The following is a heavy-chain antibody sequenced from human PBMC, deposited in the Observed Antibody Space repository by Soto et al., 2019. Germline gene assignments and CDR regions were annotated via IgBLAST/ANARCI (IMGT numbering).Heavy chain of an antibody. J-gene: IGHJ3*02. Sequence: QVQLVQSGAEVKKPGSSVKVSCKASGGTFSSYAISWVRQAPGQGLEWMGGIIPIFGTANYAQKFQGRVTITADESTSTAYMELSSLRSEDTVVYYCARTSTSYSSGWYGAFDIWGQGTMVTVSS. CDR2: IIPIFGTA. CDR1: GGTFSSYA. V-gene: IGHV1-69*01. CDR3: ARTSTSYSSGWYGAFDI. D-gene: IGHD6-19*01.